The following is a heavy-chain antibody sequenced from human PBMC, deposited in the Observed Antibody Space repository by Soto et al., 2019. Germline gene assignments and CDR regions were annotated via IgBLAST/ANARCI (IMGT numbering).Heavy chain of an antibody. J-gene: IGHJ4*02. CDR3: ASPGDRHWGYFDY. D-gene: IGHD3-10*01. V-gene: IGHV1-69*01. Sequence: QVQLVQSGXEVKXPGSXVKVSCKASGGTFSSYAISWXXQXXXQGLEWMGGIIPIFGTANYAQKXXXXXXXXXXXXXXXXXXXXXXXXSEDTAVYYCASPGDRHWGYFDYWGQGTLVTVSS. CDR1: GGTFSSYA. CDR2: IIPIFGTA.